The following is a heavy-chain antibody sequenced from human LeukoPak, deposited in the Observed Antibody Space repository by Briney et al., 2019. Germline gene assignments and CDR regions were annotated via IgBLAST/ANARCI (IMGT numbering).Heavy chain of an antibody. CDR1: GDSITDFY. CDR2: IYYTAST. D-gene: IGHD1-1*01. CDR3: ARWMGNWNAFDI. Sequence: SETLSLTCTVSGDSITDFYWNWIRQPPGKGLEWIGYIYYTASTTFNPSLKSRVTMSVDTSKNQFSLKLSSVTAADTAVYFCARWMGNWNAFDIWGQGTVVTVSS. V-gene: IGHV4-59*01. J-gene: IGHJ3*02.